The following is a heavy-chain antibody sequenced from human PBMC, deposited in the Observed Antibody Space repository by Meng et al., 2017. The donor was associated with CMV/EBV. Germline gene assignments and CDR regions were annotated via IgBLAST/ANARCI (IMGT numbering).Heavy chain of an antibody. CDR2: ISSSSYI. Sequence: GGSLRLSCAASGFTFSSYSMNWVRQAPGKGLERVSSISSSSYIYYADSVKGRFTISRDNAKNSLYLQMNSLRAEDTAVYYCARDLQLFRSSWHPVDIWGQGTMVTVS. V-gene: IGHV3-21*01. J-gene: IGHJ3*02. D-gene: IGHD6-13*01. CDR3: ARDLQLFRSSWHPVDI. CDR1: GFTFSSYS.